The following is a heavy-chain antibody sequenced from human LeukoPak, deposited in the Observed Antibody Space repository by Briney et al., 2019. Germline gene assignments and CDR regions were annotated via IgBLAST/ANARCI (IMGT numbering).Heavy chain of an antibody. D-gene: IGHD3-22*01. Sequence: PSQTLSLTCTVSGGSISSGGYYWSWIRQHPGKGLEWIGYIYYSGSTYYNPSLKSRVTISVDTSKNQFSLKLSSVTAADTAAYYCAYDSSGHGPNDIWGQGTMVTVSS. J-gene: IGHJ3*02. CDR3: AYDSSGHGPNDI. V-gene: IGHV4-31*03. CDR1: GGSISSGGYY. CDR2: IYYSGST.